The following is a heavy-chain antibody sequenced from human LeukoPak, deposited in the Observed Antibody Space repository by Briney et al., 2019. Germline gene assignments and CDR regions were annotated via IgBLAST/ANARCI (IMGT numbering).Heavy chain of an antibody. Sequence: GSLRLSCAASGFTFSSYAMSWVRQAPGKGLEWVSAISGSGGSTYYADSVKGRFTISRDNSKSTLYLQMNSLRAEDTAVYYCANIRAWWSRKYYFDYWGQGTLVTVSS. CDR2: ISGSGGST. J-gene: IGHJ4*02. CDR1: GFTFSSYA. V-gene: IGHV3-23*01. D-gene: IGHD2-8*02. CDR3: ANIRAWWSRKYYFDY.